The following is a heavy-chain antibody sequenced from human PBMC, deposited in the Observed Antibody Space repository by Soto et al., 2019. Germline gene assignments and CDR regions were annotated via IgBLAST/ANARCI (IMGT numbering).Heavy chain of an antibody. CDR1: GGSISSYY. D-gene: IGHD6-13*01. CDR2: IYYSGST. Sequence: QVQLQESGPGLVKPSETLSLTCTVSGGSISSYYWSGIRQPPGKGLEWIGYIYYSGSTNYNPSLKSRVTISVDTSKNQFSLKLSSVTAADTAVYYCARRYSSAFDIWGQGTMVTVSS. J-gene: IGHJ3*02. CDR3: ARRYSSAFDI. V-gene: IGHV4-59*08.